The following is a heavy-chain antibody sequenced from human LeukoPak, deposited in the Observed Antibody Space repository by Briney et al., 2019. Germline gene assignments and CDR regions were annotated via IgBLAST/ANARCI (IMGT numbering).Heavy chain of an antibody. CDR1: GISFSDFW. Sequence: GGSLRLSCAASGISFSDFWMHWVRQAPGKGLVWVSRINSDGSSTSYADPVRGRVTISRDNAKNTLYLQMNSLGADDTAVYYCARAGYCSGGSCYFDYWGQGTQVIVSS. J-gene: IGHJ4*02. V-gene: IGHV3-74*01. CDR3: ARAGYCSGGSCYFDY. D-gene: IGHD2-15*01. CDR2: INSDGSST.